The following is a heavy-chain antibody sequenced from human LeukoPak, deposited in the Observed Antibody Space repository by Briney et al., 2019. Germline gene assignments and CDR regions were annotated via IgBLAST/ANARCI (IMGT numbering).Heavy chain of an antibody. D-gene: IGHD1-20*01. Sequence: GGSLRLSCAASGFTFSDYSMNWVRQAPGKGLEWISYIGISSGNTKYADSVKGRFTISGDNAKSSLYLQMNSLRVEDTAVYYCARDHNCAFDNWGQGTLVTVSS. CDR2: IGISSGNT. CDR1: GFTFSDYS. J-gene: IGHJ4*02. CDR3: ARDHNCAFDN. V-gene: IGHV3-48*04.